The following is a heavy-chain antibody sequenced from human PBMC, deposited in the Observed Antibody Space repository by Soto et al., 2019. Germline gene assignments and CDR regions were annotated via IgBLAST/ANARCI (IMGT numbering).Heavy chain of an antibody. D-gene: IGHD1-20*01. CDR2: IYYSGST. CDR1: GGSXSSGDDF. V-gene: IGHV4-30-4*01. Sequence: SETLSLTCTVSGGSXSSGDDFWTWIRQPPGKGLEWIGYIYYSGSTYYNPSLKSRLTMSVDTSKNQFSLKLSSVTAADTAVYYCARDRAKWKDYYYYGMHVWGQGTTVTVSS. J-gene: IGHJ6*02. CDR3: ARDRAKWKDYYYYGMHV.